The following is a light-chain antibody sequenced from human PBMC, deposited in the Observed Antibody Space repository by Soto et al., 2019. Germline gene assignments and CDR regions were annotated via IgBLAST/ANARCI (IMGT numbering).Light chain of an antibody. J-gene: IGKJ1*01. CDR3: MLGTHWLGT. CDR2: EVS. CDR1: QSLVYNDGNTY. V-gene: IGKV2D-30*01. Sequence: DDVMTQSPLSLPVTLGQPASISCRSSQSLVYNDGNTYLDWFQQRPGQSPRRLIDEVSNWDSGVQDRFRGSRSDTDFTLHSRRLEAEAVGVYYCMLGTHWLGTFGQGTKVEI.